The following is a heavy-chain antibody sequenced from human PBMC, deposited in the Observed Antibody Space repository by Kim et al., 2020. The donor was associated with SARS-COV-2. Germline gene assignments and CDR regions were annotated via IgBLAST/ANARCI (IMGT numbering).Heavy chain of an antibody. CDR2: AT. CDR3: TRHGLSGSDY. J-gene: IGHJ4*02. Sequence: ATAYAASLTGRFTISRDDSKNTAYLQMNSLKTEDTAVYYCTRHGLSGSDYWGQGTLVTVSS. V-gene: IGHV3-73*01. D-gene: IGHD1-26*01.